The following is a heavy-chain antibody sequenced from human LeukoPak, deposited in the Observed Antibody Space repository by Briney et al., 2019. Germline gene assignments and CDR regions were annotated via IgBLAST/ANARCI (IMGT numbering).Heavy chain of an antibody. D-gene: IGHD5-24*01. Sequence: SETLSLTCTVSGYSISSGYYWGWIRQPPGKGLEWIGSIYHSGSTYYNPSLKSRVTISVDTSKNQFSLKLSSVTAADTAVYYCARSDGSPIWGQGTMVTVSS. CDR2: IYHSGST. CDR1: GYSISSGYY. V-gene: IGHV4-38-2*02. CDR3: ARSDGSPI. J-gene: IGHJ3*02.